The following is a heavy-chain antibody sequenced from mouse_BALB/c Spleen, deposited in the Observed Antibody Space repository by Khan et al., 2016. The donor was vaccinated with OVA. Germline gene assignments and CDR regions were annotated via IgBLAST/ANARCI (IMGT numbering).Heavy chain of an antibody. V-gene: IGHV3-2*02. D-gene: IGHD3-3*01. Sequence: EVKLEESGPGLVKPSQSLSLTCTVTGYSITSGYGWNWIRQFPGNKLEWMGYISYSGSTNYNPPLKSRISITRDTSKNQFFLQLNSVTTEDTTTYYCARTARINYWGQGTTLTVSS. CDR1: GYSITSGYG. J-gene: IGHJ2*01. CDR3: ARTARINY. CDR2: ISYSGST.